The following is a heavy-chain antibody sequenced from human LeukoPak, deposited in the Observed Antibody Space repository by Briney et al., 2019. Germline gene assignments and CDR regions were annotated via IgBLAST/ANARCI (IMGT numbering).Heavy chain of an antibody. CDR3: AAGYSSSWGFDY. Sequence: SVKVSCKASGFTFTSSAVQWVRQARGQRLEWIGWIVVGSGNTNYAQKFQERVTITRDMSTSTAYMELSSLRSEDTAVYYCAAGYSSSWGFDYWGQGTLVTVSS. V-gene: IGHV1-58*01. CDR2: IVVGSGNT. J-gene: IGHJ4*02. CDR1: GFTFTSSA. D-gene: IGHD6-13*01.